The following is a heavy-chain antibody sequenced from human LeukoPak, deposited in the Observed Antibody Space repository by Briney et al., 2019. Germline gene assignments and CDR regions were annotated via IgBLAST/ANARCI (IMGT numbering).Heavy chain of an antibody. J-gene: IGHJ3*02. CDR1: GFTVSSNY. D-gene: IGHD2-15*01. CDR2: FYSGGST. CDR3: ARKLLLSTALAAFDI. V-gene: IGHV3-66*01. Sequence: PGGSLRLSCAASGFTVSSNYVSWVRQAQGEGLGWVSVFYSGGSTYYADFVKGRFTISRDNSKNTLYLQMNSLRAEDTAVYYCARKLLLSTALAAFDIWGQGTTVTVSS.